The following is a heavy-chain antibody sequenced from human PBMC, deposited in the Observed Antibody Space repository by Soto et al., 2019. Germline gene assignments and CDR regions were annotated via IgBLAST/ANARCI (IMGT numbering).Heavy chain of an antibody. CDR1: GYTFTTYY. D-gene: IGHD3-3*01. CDR3: AGDLIPYETGPAGYPADS. Sequence: QVRLVQSGAEVKKPGTSVTVSCRASGYTFTTYYLHWVRQAPGQGLEWMGIINPSGGSTTYSQHFQGRITMTRDTSATTVYMELSARPLKETAMYYCAGDLIPYETGPAGYPADSWGQGTMVNISS. V-gene: IGHV1-46*01. J-gene: IGHJ3*02. CDR2: INPSGGST.